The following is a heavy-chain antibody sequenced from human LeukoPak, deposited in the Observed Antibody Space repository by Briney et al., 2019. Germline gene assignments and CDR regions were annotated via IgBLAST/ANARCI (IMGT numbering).Heavy chain of an antibody. CDR1: GYSITSGLY. Sequence: SETLSLTCSVSGYSITSGLYWGWIRQPPGKGLEWIGSIFHSGGTHYNPSLKSRVTISVDTSKNQFSLKLSSVTPADTAVYYCARSNYYDSSGYSRCVFDIWGQGTMVTVSS. J-gene: IGHJ3*02. CDR3: ARSNYYDSSGYSRCVFDI. V-gene: IGHV4-38-2*02. CDR2: IFHSGGT. D-gene: IGHD3-22*01.